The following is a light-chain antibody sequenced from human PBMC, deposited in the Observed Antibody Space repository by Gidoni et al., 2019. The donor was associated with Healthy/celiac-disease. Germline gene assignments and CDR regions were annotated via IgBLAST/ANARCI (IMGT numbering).Light chain of an antibody. V-gene: IGLV3-19*01. Sequence: SSELTQDPAVSVALGQTVRITCPGDSLRSYYASWYQQKPGQAPVLVIYGKNNRPSGIPDRFSGSSSGNTASLTITGAQAEDEADYYCNSRDSSGNHVRVFGGGTKLTVL. CDR2: GKN. CDR3: NSRDSSGNHVRV. CDR1: SLRSYY. J-gene: IGLJ2*01.